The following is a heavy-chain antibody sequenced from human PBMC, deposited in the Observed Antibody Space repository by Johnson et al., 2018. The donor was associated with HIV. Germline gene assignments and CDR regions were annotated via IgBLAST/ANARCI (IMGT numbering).Heavy chain of an antibody. J-gene: IGHJ3*02. CDR2: INIDGRST. CDR3: ARDRCSSTSGIDAFDI. CDR1: GFPFDDYG. D-gene: IGHD2-2*01. V-gene: IGHV3-20*04. Sequence: EVQLVESGGGVVRPGGSLRLSCAASGFPFDDYGMSWVRQAPGKGLEWVSRINIDGRSTNYAASVRGRFTTSRDTATNTLYVQMNSQRAEATAVYYCARDRCSSTSGIDAFDIWGQGTMVTVSS.